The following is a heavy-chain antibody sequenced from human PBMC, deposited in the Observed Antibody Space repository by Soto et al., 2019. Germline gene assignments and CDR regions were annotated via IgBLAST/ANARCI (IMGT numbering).Heavy chain of an antibody. J-gene: IGHJ6*02. Sequence: EVQLVESGGGLVQPGGSLILSCAASGFTFSTYHMNWVSQAPGKGLEWVSYIHSGGSRIYYADSVKGRFTISRDNAKNSLYLQMNSLRAEDTAVYYCARDGSTVTTNYHYAMDVWGQGTTVTVSS. CDR2: IHSGGSRI. CDR1: GFTFSTYH. D-gene: IGHD4-17*01. V-gene: IGHV3-48*03. CDR3: ARDGSTVTTNYHYAMDV.